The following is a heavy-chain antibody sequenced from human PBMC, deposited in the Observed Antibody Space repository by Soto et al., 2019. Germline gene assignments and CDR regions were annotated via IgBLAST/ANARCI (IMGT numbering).Heavy chain of an antibody. D-gene: IGHD3-16*02. Sequence: QVQLVQSGAEVKKPGSSVKVSCKASGGTFSSYTISWVRQAPGQGLEWMGRIIPILGIANYAQKFQGRGTITADKSTSTAYMELSSLRSEDTAVYYCARVHDYIWGSYRYRYLDYWGQGTLVTVSS. CDR1: GGTFSSYT. V-gene: IGHV1-69*02. CDR3: ARVHDYIWGSYRYRYLDY. CDR2: IIPILGIA. J-gene: IGHJ4*02.